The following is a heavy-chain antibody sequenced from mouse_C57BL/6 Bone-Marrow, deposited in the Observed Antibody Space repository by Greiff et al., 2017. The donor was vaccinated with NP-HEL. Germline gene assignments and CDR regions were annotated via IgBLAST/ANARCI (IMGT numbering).Heavy chain of an antibody. CDR2: IYPGDGDT. CDR3: ARVGYPFAY. D-gene: IGHD2-2*01. J-gene: IGHJ3*01. CDR1: GYAFSSSW. Sequence: LEESGPELVKPGASVKISCKASGYAFSSSWMNWVKQRPGKGLEWIGRIYPGDGDTNYNGKFKGKATLTADKSSSTAYMQLSSLTSEDSAVYFCARVGYPFAYWGQGTLVTVSA. V-gene: IGHV1-82*01.